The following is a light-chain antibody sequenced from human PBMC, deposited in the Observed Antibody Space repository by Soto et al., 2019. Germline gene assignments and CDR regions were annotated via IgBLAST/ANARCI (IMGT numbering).Light chain of an antibody. J-gene: IGKJ5*01. CDR1: QDVSNY. Sequence: DIQMTQSPSSLSASVGDRVTITCQASQDVSNYLNWYQQKLGKAPKLLIYDASNLETGVPSRFSGSGSGTYFSFTISSLQPEDFATYYCQHYSNLITFGQGTRLEIK. CDR3: QHYSNLIT. V-gene: IGKV1-33*01. CDR2: DAS.